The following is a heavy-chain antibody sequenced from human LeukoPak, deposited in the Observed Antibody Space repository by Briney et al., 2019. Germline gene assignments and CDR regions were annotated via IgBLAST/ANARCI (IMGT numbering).Heavy chain of an antibody. CDR2: ISASGGST. J-gene: IGHJ4*02. CDR3: AKRAPYYFDY. Sequence: GGSLRLSCAASGFTFSSSGMSWVRQAPGEGLEWVSSISASGGSTYYADSVKGRFTISRDNAKNTLYLQMHSLRAEDTGLYYCAKRAPYYFDYWGQGTLVTVSS. CDR1: GFTFSSSG. V-gene: IGHV3-23*01.